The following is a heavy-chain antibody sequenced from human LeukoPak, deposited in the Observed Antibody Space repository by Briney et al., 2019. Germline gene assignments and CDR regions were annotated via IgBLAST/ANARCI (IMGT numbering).Heavy chain of an antibody. D-gene: IGHD5-12*01. V-gene: IGHV3-23*01. CDR1: GFTFSSNA. Sequence: PGGSLRLSCAASGFTFSSNAMNWVRQAPGKGLEWVSTISGCAGETYYADSLKGRFTISRDNSKNTLYLQMNNLRAEDTAVYYCAKDPTYYSGSYFDSWGQGTLVTVSS. J-gene: IGHJ4*02. CDR3: AKDPTYYSGSYFDS. CDR2: ISGCAGET.